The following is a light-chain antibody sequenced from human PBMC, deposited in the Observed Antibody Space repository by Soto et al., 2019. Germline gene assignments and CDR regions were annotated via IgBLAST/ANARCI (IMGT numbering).Light chain of an antibody. Sequence: SYELTQPPSVSVAPGKTARITCGGNNIGSKSVHWYQQKPGQAPVLVIYYDSDRPSGIPERFSGSNSGNTATLTISRVEAGDEADYYGQVWGTSSDHPRVFGAGTKVTVL. CDR2: YDS. J-gene: IGLJ1*01. CDR1: NIGSKS. CDR3: QVWGTSSDHPRV. V-gene: IGLV3-21*04.